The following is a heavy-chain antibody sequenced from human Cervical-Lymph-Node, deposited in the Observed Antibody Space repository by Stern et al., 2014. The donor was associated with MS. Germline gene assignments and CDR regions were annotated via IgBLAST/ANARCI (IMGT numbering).Heavy chain of an antibody. CDR2: IKEDGSEN. Sequence: EEQLGESGENLVQPGESLRLSCAASGFTFSTYWMSWVRQAPGKGLEWVANIKEDGSENHYVDSVKGRFTISRDNAKKSLYLQMNSLRAEDTAMYYCARGMPFDYWGQGTLVTVSS. D-gene: IGHD2-2*01. J-gene: IGHJ4*02. CDR3: ARGMPFDY. CDR1: GFTFSTYW. V-gene: IGHV3-7*01.